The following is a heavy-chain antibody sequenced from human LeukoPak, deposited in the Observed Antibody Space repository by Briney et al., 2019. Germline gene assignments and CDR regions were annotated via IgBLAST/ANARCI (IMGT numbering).Heavy chain of an antibody. CDR2: INHSGST. D-gene: IGHD3-3*01. V-gene: IGHV4-34*01. CDR3: ARGGDFWSGYSLDV. Sequence: SGTLSLTRAVYGGSFSGYYWSWIRQPPGKGQEWIGEINHSGSTNYNPSLKSRVTISVDTSKNQFSLKLSSVTAADTAVYYCARGGDFWSGYSLDVWGQGTTVTVSS. J-gene: IGHJ6*02. CDR1: GGSFSGYY.